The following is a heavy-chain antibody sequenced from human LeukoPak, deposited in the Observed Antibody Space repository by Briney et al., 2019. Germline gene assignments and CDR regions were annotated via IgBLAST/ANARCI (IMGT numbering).Heavy chain of an antibody. CDR1: GFTFSSYS. D-gene: IGHD6-13*01. J-gene: IGHJ3*02. Sequence: GGSLRLSCAASGFTFSSYSMNWVRQAPGKGLEWISSTSSSSSYIYYADSVKGRFTISRDNAKNSLYLQMNSLRAEDTAVYYCARDIAAAVFDAFDIWGQGTMVTVSS. CDR2: TSSSSSYI. V-gene: IGHV3-21*01. CDR3: ARDIAAAVFDAFDI.